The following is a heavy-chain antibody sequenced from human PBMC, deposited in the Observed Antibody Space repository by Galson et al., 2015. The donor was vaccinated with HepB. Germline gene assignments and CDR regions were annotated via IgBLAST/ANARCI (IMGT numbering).Heavy chain of an antibody. D-gene: IGHD2-2*01. J-gene: IGHJ6*02. CDR1: GYTFTSYA. CDR3: ARGCSSTSCYYYYGMDV. CDR2: INTNTGNP. Sequence: SVKVSCKASGYTFTSYAMNWVRQAPGQGLEWMGWINTNTGNPTYAQGFTGRFVFSLDTSVSTAYLQISSLKAEDTAVYYCARGCSSTSCYYYYGMDVWGQGTTVTVSS. V-gene: IGHV7-4-1*02.